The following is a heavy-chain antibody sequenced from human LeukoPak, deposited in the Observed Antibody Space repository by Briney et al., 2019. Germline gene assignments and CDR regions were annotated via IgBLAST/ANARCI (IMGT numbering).Heavy chain of an antibody. CDR1: GGTFSSYA. D-gene: IGHD2-15*01. CDR3: AREGYCSGGRCYSGHDY. CDR2: IIPILGIA. Sequence: ASVKVSCKASGGTFSSYAISWVRRAPGQGLEWMGRIIPILGIANYAQKFQGRVTITADKSTSTAYMELSSLRSEDTAVYYCAREGYCSGGRCYSGHDYWGQGTLVTVSS. V-gene: IGHV1-69*04. J-gene: IGHJ4*02.